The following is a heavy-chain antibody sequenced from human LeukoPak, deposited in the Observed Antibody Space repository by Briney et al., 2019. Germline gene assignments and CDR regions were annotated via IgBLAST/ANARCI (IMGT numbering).Heavy chain of an antibody. CDR2: ISAYNGNT. V-gene: IGHV1-18*01. D-gene: IGHD3-22*01. CDR3: ARGKNYDSSGYYYY. Sequence: GASVKVSCKASGYTFTSYGISWVRQAPGQGLEWMGWISAYNGNTNYAQKFQGRVTITTDESMSTAYMELSSLRSEDTAVYYCARGKNYDSSGYYYYWGQGTLVTVSS. CDR1: GYTFTSYG. J-gene: IGHJ4*02.